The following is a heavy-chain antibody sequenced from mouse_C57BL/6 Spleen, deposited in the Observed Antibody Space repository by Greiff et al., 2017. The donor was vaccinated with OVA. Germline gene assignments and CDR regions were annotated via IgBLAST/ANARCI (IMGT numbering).Heavy chain of an antibody. D-gene: IGHD1-1*01. Sequence: EVHLVESGGGLVKPGGSLKLSCAASGFTFSSYAMSWVRQTPEKRLEWVATISDGGSYTYYPDNVKGRFTISRDNDKNNLYLQMSHLKSEDTAMYYCARDPYYDSSPYDFDYWGQGTTLTVSS. J-gene: IGHJ2*01. CDR1: GFTFSSYA. V-gene: IGHV5-4*01. CDR3: ARDPYYDSSPYDFDY. CDR2: ISDGGSYT.